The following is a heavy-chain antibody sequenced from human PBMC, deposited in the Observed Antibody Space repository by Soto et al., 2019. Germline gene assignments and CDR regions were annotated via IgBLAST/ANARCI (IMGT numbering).Heavy chain of an antibody. D-gene: IGHD3-16*01. V-gene: IGHV4-34*01. CDR1: GGSFSGYY. CDR3: ARSWGKLFDY. Sequence: QVQLQQWGAGLLKPSETLSLTCAVYGGSFSGYYWSWIRQPPGKGLEWIGEINHSGSTNYNPSLKSRVTISVDTSKNQFSLKLSSVTAADTAVYYCARSWGKLFDYWGQGTLVTVSS. CDR2: INHSGST. J-gene: IGHJ4*02.